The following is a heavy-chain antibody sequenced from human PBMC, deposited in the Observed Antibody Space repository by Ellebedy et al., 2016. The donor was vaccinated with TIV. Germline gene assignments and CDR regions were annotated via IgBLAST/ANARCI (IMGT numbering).Heavy chain of an antibody. Sequence: SETLSLTCTVSGGSISIYYWNWIRQTPGKGLEWIGFVYYTGDTFYNPSLKGRVAIAVDTSRNQFSLRLTSATAADTAVYYCARRLVSGWLGDFDSWGQGTLVTVSS. J-gene: IGHJ4*02. D-gene: IGHD6-19*01. CDR2: VYYTGDT. CDR3: ARRLVSGWLGDFDS. V-gene: IGHV4-59*04. CDR1: GGSISIYY.